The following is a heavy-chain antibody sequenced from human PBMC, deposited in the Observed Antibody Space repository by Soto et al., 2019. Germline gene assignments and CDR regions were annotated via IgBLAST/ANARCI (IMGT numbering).Heavy chain of an antibody. CDR1: GYTFTSYA. CDR2: INAGNGNT. CDR3: ATVDSSGYSWYFDY. Sequence: ASVKLSCKSSGYTFTSYAIHWVRQAPGQRLEWMGWINAGNGNTKYSQKFQGRVTITRDTSASTAYMELSSLRSEDTAVYYCATVDSSGYSWYFDYWGQGTLVTVSS. D-gene: IGHD3-22*01. J-gene: IGHJ4*02. V-gene: IGHV1-3*01.